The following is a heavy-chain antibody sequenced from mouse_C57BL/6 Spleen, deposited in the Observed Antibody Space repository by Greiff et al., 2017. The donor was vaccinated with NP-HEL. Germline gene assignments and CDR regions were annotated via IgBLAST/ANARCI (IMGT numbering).Heavy chain of an antibody. D-gene: IGHD2-4*01. CDR3: ARWDYYDCY. CDR1: GFNIKDYY. CDR2: IDPEDGET. V-gene: IGHV14-2*01. J-gene: IGHJ3*01. Sequence: VQLQQSGAELVKPGASVKLSCTASGFNIKDYYMHWVKQRTEQGLEWIGRIDPEDGETKYAPQFQGKATITADTSSNTAYLQLSSLTSEDTSVYYFARWDYYDCYWGQGTLVTVSA.